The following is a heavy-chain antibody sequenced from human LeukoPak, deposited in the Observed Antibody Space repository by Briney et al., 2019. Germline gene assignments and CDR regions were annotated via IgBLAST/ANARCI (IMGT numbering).Heavy chain of an antibody. D-gene: IGHD6-19*01. Sequence: TGGSLRLSCAASGFTFSSYAMSWVRQAPGKGLEWVSAISGSGGSTYCADSVKGRFTISRDNSKNTLYLQMNSLRAEDTAVYYCAKSPEPGYSSGWYLDYWGQGTLVTVSS. CDR2: ISGSGGST. J-gene: IGHJ4*02. V-gene: IGHV3-23*01. CDR1: GFTFSSYA. CDR3: AKSPEPGYSSGWYLDY.